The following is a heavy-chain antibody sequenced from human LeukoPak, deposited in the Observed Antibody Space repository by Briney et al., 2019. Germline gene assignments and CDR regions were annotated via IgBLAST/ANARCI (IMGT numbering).Heavy chain of an antibody. CDR3: AGGYDSSGYYRY. J-gene: IGHJ4*02. CDR2: IYYSGST. V-gene: IGHV4-30-4*01. D-gene: IGHD3-22*01. Sequence: SETLSLTCTVSGGSISSGDYYWSWIRQPPGKGLEWIGYIYYSGSTYYNPSLKSRVTISVDTSKNQFSLKLSSVTAADTAVYYCAGGYDSSGYYRYWDQGTLVTVSS. CDR1: GGSISSGDYY.